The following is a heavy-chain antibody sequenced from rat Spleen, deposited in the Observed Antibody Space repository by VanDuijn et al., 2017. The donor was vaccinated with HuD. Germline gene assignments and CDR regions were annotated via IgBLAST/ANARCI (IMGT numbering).Heavy chain of an antibody. CDR3: ARTYDYGGGGDYVMGA. D-gene: IGHD1-1*01. Sequence: QVQLKESGPGLVQPSQTLSLTCTVSGFSLTSNVVSWVRQPPGKGLEWIATISTGGYTYYKSPLKSRLSDSRDTSKGQVFLKMDSLQTDDTATYYCARTYDYGGGGDYVMGAWGQGASVTVSS. V-gene: IGHV2S12*01. CDR2: ISTGGYT. J-gene: IGHJ4*01. CDR1: GFSLTSNV.